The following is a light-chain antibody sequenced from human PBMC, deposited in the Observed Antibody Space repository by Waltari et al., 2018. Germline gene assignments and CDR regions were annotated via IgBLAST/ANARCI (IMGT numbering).Light chain of an antibody. J-gene: IGKJ3*01. Sequence: EIVMTQSPATLSVSPGDRVTLSCRASQSVSSNLVWYQQKPGQAPRLLIYGASTRATGIPARFSGSGSGTEFTFTISSLQSEDFAVYYCQQYNKWPPLFTFGPGSKVDMK. CDR2: GAS. CDR1: QSVSSN. CDR3: QQYNKWPPLFT. V-gene: IGKV3D-15*01.